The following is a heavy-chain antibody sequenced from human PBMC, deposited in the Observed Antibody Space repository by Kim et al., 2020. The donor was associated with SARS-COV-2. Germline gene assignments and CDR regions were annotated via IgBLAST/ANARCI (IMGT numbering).Heavy chain of an antibody. CDR2: A. D-gene: IGHD3-3*01. V-gene: IGHV1-69*02. CDR3: ASPIYGSGMDV. Sequence: ADHAKKFQGRVSNTADKSASTAYMELSSLRSEDTAVYYCASPIYGSGMDVWGQGTTVTVSS. J-gene: IGHJ6*02.